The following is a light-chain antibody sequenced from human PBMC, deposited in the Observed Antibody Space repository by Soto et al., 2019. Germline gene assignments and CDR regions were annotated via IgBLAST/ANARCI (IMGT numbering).Light chain of an antibody. Sequence: VLTQSPGTLSLSPGERATLSCRASQSVSSSHLAWYQQRPGQAPRLLIYDASRRVSGIPDRFSGSGSGTDFTLTISRLEPEDFAVYYCQQYGGSPPITFGQGTRLEIK. CDR1: QSVSSSH. V-gene: IGKV3-20*01. CDR2: DAS. J-gene: IGKJ5*01. CDR3: QQYGGSPPIT.